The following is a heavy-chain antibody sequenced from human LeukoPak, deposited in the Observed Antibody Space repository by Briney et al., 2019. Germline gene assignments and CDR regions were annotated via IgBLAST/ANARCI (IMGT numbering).Heavy chain of an antibody. CDR1: GGTFSSYA. J-gene: IGHJ4*02. CDR2: IIPIFGTA. D-gene: IGHD1-26*01. V-gene: IGHV1-69*13. Sequence: GASVKVSCKASGGTFSSYAISWVRQAPGQGLEWMGGIIPIFGTANYAQKFQGRVTITADESTSTAYMELSSLRSEDTAVYYCASKKWELLEPFDYWGQGTLVTVSS. CDR3: ASKKWELLEPFDY.